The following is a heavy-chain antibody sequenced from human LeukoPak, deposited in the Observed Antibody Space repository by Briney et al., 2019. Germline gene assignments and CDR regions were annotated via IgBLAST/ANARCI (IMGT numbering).Heavy chain of an antibody. V-gene: IGHV4-38-2*02. D-gene: IGHD1-26*01. CDR1: GYSISSGYY. CDR3: ARDHLGSEL. CDR2: IYHSGST. Sequence: SETLSLTCTVSGYSISSGYYWGWIRQPPGKGLEWIGSIYHSGSTYYNPSLKSRVTISVDTSKNQFSLKLSSVTAADTAVYYCARDHLGSELWGQGTLVTVSP. J-gene: IGHJ4*02.